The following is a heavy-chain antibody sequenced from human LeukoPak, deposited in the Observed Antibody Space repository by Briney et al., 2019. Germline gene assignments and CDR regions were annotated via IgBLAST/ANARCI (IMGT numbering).Heavy chain of an antibody. Sequence: GGSLRLSCAASGFTFSSYAMSWVRQAPGKGLEWVSAISGSGGSTYYADSVKGRFTISRDNSKNTLYLQMNSLRAEDTAEYYCAKGSSGWYGSCDYWGQGTLVTVSS. D-gene: IGHD6-19*01. V-gene: IGHV3-23*01. CDR1: GFTFSSYA. CDR2: ISGSGGST. J-gene: IGHJ4*02. CDR3: AKGSSGWYGSCDY.